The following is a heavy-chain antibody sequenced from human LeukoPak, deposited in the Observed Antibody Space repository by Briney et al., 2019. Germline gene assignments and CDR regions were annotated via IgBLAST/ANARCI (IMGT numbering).Heavy chain of an antibody. Sequence: GGSLRLSCAASGFTFSRNNMHWVRQAPGKGLEWVAFIRYDGSNKYYADSVKGRFTISRDNSKNTLYLQMNSLRAEDTAVYYCAKVAAMALIFDYWGQGTLVTVSS. J-gene: IGHJ4*02. V-gene: IGHV3-30*02. CDR2: IRYDGSNK. D-gene: IGHD5-18*01. CDR3: AKVAAMALIFDY. CDR1: GFTFSRNN.